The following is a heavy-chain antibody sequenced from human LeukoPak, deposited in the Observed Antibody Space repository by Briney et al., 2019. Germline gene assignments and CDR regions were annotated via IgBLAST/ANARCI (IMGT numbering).Heavy chain of an antibody. J-gene: IGHJ4*02. CDR3: ARDRSQWLVQRPVDY. D-gene: IGHD6-19*01. Sequence: GGSLRLSCAASGFTFSSYWMSWVRQAPGKGLERVANIKQDGSEKYYVDSVKGRFTISRDNAKNSLYLQMNSLRAEDTAVYYCARDRSQWLVQRPVDYWGQGTLVTVSS. CDR1: GFTFSSYW. CDR2: IKQDGSEK. V-gene: IGHV3-7*01.